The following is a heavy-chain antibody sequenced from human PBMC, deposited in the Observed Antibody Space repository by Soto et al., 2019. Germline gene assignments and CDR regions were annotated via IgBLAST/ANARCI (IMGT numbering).Heavy chain of an antibody. D-gene: IGHD3-3*01. Sequence: PSETLSLTCTVSGGSVSSGSYYWSWIRQPPGKGLEWIGYIYYSGSTNYNSSLKSRVTISVDTSKNQFSLKLSSVTAADTAVYYCARGIVPYYDFWSGYYLAYYGMDVWGQGTTVTVSS. CDR2: IYYSGST. CDR1: GGSVSSGSYY. V-gene: IGHV4-61*01. CDR3: ARGIVPYYDFWSGYYLAYYGMDV. J-gene: IGHJ6*02.